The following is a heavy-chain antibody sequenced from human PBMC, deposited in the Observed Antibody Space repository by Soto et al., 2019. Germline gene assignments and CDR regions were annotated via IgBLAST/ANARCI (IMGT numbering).Heavy chain of an antibody. D-gene: IGHD5-18*01. CDR2: IYSAGST. Sequence: LRLSFAASGLTVSSSYMSWVRQAPGKGLQWVSVIYSAGSTYYANSVKGRFTISRDISTNMVYLQMSSLTDEDTAVYYCARAREPEYSSAICFDIWGQGSLGTVSS. CDR3: ARAREPEYSSAICFDI. V-gene: IGHV3-53*01. CDR1: GLTVSSSY. J-gene: IGHJ4*02.